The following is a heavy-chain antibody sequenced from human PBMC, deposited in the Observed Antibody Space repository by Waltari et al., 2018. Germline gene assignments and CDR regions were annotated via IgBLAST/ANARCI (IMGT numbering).Heavy chain of an antibody. CDR1: GGSFSGYY. D-gene: IGHD6-19*01. J-gene: IGHJ6*03. CDR3: ARGFKGASRQWLVTPNYYYYMDV. V-gene: IGHV4-34*01. CDR2: INHSGST. Sequence: QVQLQQWGAGLLKPSETLSLTCAVYGGSFSGYYWSWIRQPPGKGLEWIGEINHSGSTNYNPSLKSRVTISVDTSKNQFSLKLSSVTAADTAVYYCARGFKGASRQWLVTPNYYYYMDVWGKGTTVTVSS.